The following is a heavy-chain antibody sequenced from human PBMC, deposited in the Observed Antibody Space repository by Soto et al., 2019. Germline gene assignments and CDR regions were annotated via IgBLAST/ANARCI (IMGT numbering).Heavy chain of an antibody. CDR2: IYYSGST. V-gene: IGHV4-59*08. CDR3: ARQNYDILTGYYFDY. Sequence: SETLSLTCTVSGGSISSYYWSWIRQPPGKGLEWIGYIYYSGSTNYNPSLKSRVTISVDTPKNQFSLKLSSVTAADTAVYYCARQNYDILTGYYFDYWGQGTLVTVSS. J-gene: IGHJ4*02. D-gene: IGHD3-9*01. CDR1: GGSISSYY.